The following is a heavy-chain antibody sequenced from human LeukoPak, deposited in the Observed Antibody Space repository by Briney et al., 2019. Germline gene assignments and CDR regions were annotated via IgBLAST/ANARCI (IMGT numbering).Heavy chain of an antibody. CDR2: INSDGSNI. D-gene: IGHD2-15*01. J-gene: IGHJ3*02. Sequence: GGSLRLSCAASGFTFSSYWMHWVRQAPGKGLVWVSRINSDGSNINYADSVKGRFTISRDNAKNTLYLQMNSLRAEDTAVYYCTRDTLYCSGGYCYPDISAQGTMVTVSS. V-gene: IGHV3-74*01. CDR3: TRDTLYCSGGYCYPDI. CDR1: GFTFSSYW.